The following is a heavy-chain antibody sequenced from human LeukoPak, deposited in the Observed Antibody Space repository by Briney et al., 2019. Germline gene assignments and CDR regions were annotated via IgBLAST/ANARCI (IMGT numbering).Heavy chain of an antibody. D-gene: IGHD1-26*01. J-gene: IGHJ4*02. CDR2: ISGSGAST. Sequence: PGGSLRLSCAASGFTFSNYAMSWVRQAPGKGLEWVSLISGSGASTYYPDSVKGRFTISRDNSKNTLSLQMNSLRAEDTAVYYCAPDLSGSASSLDDWGQGTLVTVSS. CDR1: GFTFSNYA. V-gene: IGHV3-23*01. CDR3: APDLSGSASSLDD.